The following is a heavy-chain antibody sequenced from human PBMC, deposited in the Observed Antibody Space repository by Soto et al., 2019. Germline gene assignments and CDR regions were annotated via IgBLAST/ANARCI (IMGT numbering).Heavy chain of an antibody. D-gene: IGHD3-3*01. V-gene: IGHV4-34*01. J-gene: IGHJ4*02. CDR1: GGSFSAHY. CDR3: ARGGYYDFWSGYSPSYSFDY. CDR2: IHHSGST. Sequence: TLSLTCAVYGGSFSAHYWNWIRQPPGKGLEWIGEIHHSGSTNYNPSLKSRVTISVDTSKNQFSLKLSSVTAADTAVYYCARGGYYDFWSGYSPSYSFDYWGQGTLVTVSS.